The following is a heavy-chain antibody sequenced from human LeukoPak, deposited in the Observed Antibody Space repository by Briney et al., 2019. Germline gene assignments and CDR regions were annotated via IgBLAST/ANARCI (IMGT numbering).Heavy chain of an antibody. Sequence: GASLRLSCAASGLTFSLHAMTWVRQAPGKWLEWVSRISGSGGSTYYADSVKGRFTISRDNSKNTLSLQMNSLRAEDTAVYYCAKGHYDTGTFGAFDIWGQGTMVTVSS. CDR2: ISGSGGST. V-gene: IGHV3-23*01. CDR1: GLTFSLHA. CDR3: AKGHYDTGTFGAFDI. D-gene: IGHD3-22*01. J-gene: IGHJ3*02.